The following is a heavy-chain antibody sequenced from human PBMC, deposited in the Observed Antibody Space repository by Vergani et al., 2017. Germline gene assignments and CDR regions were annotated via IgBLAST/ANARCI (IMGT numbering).Heavy chain of an antibody. Sequence: QVQLVESGGGLVKPGGSLRLSCAASGFTFSDYYLSWLRQVPGKGLEWVSCISSSGSAIYYADSGKGRFTISRDNANNSLYLQMNTLRAEDTAVYYCARRKVELFGISDYWGQGTLVTVSS. CDR1: GFTFSDYY. D-gene: IGHD3-10*01. CDR2: ISSSGSAI. V-gene: IGHV3-11*01. CDR3: ARRKVELFGISDY. J-gene: IGHJ4*02.